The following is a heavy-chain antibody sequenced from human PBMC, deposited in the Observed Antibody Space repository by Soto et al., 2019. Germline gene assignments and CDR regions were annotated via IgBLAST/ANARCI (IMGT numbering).Heavy chain of an antibody. CDR1: GFTFSNYA. D-gene: IGHD3-10*01. CDR3: AKDLNGSGSFPSYYHYSMDV. Sequence: EVQMLESGGGLVHPGGSLRLSCAASGFTFSNYAMNWVRQAPGKGLEWVSSISGSGRNTYYADSVKGRLTISRDSSKNTLYLQMNSLRVEDTSVYYCAKDLNGSGSFPSYYHYSMDVWGQGNTVTVSS. CDR2: ISGSGRNT. J-gene: IGHJ6*02. V-gene: IGHV3-23*01.